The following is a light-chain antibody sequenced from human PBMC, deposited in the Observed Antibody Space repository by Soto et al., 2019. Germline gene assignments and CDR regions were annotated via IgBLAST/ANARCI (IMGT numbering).Light chain of an antibody. Sequence: DIQLTQSPSFLSPSVGDRVTITCLASQGISSYLAWYQQKPGKAPKLLIYAASTLQSGVPSRFSGSGSGTEFTLTINSLQSEDFATYYCQQYNDWPLLTFGGGTKVDIK. J-gene: IGKJ4*01. V-gene: IGKV1-9*01. CDR3: QQYNDWPLLT. CDR1: QGISSY. CDR2: AAS.